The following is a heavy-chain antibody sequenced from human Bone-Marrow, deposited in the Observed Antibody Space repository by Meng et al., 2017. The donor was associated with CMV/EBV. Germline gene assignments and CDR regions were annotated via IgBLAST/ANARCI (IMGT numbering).Heavy chain of an antibody. D-gene: IGHD1-7*01. Sequence: ASVKVSCKASGYTFTGYYMHWVRQAPGQGLEWMGWINPNSGGTNYAQKFQGRVTMTRDTSISTAYMELSRLRSDDTAVYYCARGENWSYEGTWIYWSQGTLVTVSS. CDR3: ARGENWSYEGTWIY. CDR2: INPNSGGT. V-gene: IGHV1-2*02. J-gene: IGHJ4*02. CDR1: GYTFTGYY.